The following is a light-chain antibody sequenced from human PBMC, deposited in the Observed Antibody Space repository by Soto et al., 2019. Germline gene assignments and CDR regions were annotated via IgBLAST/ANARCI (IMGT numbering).Light chain of an antibody. CDR2: AVS. V-gene: IGKV3-15*01. CDR3: QQHNHWPS. Sequence: EIVMTQSPATLSVSQGERATLSCRASQSVSSNLAWFQQKPGQAPRLLLYAVSTRATGVPGRFSGSGSGTEFTLTISSLQSEDSAVYYWQQHNHWPSFGQGTTLEIK. CDR1: QSVSSN. J-gene: IGKJ2*01.